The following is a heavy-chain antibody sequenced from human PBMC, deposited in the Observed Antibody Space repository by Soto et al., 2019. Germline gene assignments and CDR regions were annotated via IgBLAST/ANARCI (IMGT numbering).Heavy chain of an antibody. V-gene: IGHV3-15*07. Sequence: GGSLRLSCAASGLTLSNAWMNWVREAPGKGLEWVGRIKTKTEGGTTDYAAPVKGRFTISRDDSKNTLYLQMNSLKTEDTAVYYCTADQVVTSDYAMDVWGQGTMVTVSS. CDR1: GLTLSNAW. CDR3: TADQVVTSDYAMDV. CDR2: IKTKTEGGTT. D-gene: IGHD2-21*02. J-gene: IGHJ6*02.